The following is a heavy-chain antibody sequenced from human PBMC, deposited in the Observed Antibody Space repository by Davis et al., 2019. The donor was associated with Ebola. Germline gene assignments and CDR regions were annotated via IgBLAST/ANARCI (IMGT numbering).Heavy chain of an antibody. V-gene: IGHV3-30*03. CDR1: GFTFSSYG. Sequence: GESLKISCAASGFTFSSYGMHWVRQAPGKGLEWVAVISYDGSNKYYADSVKGRFTISRDNSKNTLFLQMNSLRVEDTAVYYCARHDDYWGQGTLVTVSS. CDR2: ISYDGSNK. J-gene: IGHJ4*02. CDR3: ARHDDY.